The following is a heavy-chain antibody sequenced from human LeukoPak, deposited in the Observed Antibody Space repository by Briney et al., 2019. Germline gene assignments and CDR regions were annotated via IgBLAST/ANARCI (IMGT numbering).Heavy chain of an antibody. J-gene: IGHJ4*02. CDR1: GFTFSSNS. V-gene: IGHV3-53*01. Sequence: GGSLRLSCTVSGFTFSSNSTSWVRQAPGKGLEWVSFIYSDNTHYSDSVKGRFTISRDNSKNTLYLQMNSLRAEDTAVYYCARRAGAYSHPYDYWGQGTLVTVSS. CDR2: IYSDNT. D-gene: IGHD4/OR15-4a*01. CDR3: ARRAGAYSHPYDY.